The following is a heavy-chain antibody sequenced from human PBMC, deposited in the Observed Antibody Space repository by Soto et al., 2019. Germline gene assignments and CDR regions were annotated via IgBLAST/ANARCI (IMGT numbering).Heavy chain of an antibody. D-gene: IGHD4-17*01. CDR3: ASGSTVINTLDF. CDR1: GGSITSGDYY. CDR2: NYYGGST. V-gene: IGHV4-30-4*01. J-gene: IGHJ4*02. Sequence: QVQLQESGPGLVKPSQTLSLTCTVSGGSITSGDYYWSWIRQPPGKGLEWVGYNYYGGSTYYNPSLESRITISLDTAKNQYPLELTSVTAADTAVYYCASGSTVINTLDFWGQGTLVTVSS.